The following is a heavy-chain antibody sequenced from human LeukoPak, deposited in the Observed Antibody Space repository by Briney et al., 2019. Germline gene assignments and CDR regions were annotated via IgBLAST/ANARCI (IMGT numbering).Heavy chain of an antibody. D-gene: IGHD3-22*01. CDR1: GGSISSGVYH. Sequence: SETLSLTCTVSGGSISSGVYHWSWIRQQPGKGLEWIGYIYYSGSTYYNPSLKSRVTISVDTSKNQFSLKLSSVTAADTAVYYCAKTYYYDPFDFWGQGTLVTVSS. CDR3: AKTYYYDPFDF. V-gene: IGHV4-39*01. CDR2: IYYSGST. J-gene: IGHJ4*02.